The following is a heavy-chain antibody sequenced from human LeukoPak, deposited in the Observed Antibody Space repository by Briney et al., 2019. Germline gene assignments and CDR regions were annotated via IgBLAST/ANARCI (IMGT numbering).Heavy chain of an antibody. CDR1: GGSIFNYY. CDR2: IYYSGST. D-gene: IGHD3-22*01. J-gene: IGHJ4*02. V-gene: IGHV4-59*08. CDR3: AVRPYYDSSGDFRY. Sequence: SGTLSLTCTVSGGSIFNYYWSWIRQPPGKGLEWIGYIYYSGSTNYNPSLKTRVTISVDTSKKSFSLRLSSVTAADTVVYYCAVRPYYDSSGDFRYWGQGTLVTVSS.